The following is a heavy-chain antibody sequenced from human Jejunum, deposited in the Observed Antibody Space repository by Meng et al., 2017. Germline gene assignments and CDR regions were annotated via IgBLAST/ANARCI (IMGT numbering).Heavy chain of an antibody. V-gene: IGHV1-2*02. J-gene: IGHJ3*02. Sequence: ASVKVSCKASGYTFTGYYLHWVRQAPGQGLECMGWINPNSGGTDYAQRFQARVTMTWDTSISTAYMELSRLRSDDTAVYYCARGGTIVAASEINSDAFDIWGQGQWSPSPQ. CDR1: GYTFTGYY. CDR2: INPNSGGT. CDR3: ARGGTIVAASEINSDAFDI. D-gene: IGHD6-13*01.